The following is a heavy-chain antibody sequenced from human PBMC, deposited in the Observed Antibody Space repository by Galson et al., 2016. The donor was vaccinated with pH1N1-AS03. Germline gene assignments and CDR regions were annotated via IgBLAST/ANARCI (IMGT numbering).Heavy chain of an antibody. Sequence: SVKVSCKASGGTFNTYAISWVRQAPGQGLEWMGRIIPMLNIPDYAQKFQFRVTITADKSTNTAYMELTNLRSDDTALYYCAEGYSATPSGTFDIWGQGTMVTVSS. CDR3: AEGYSATPSGTFDI. CDR1: GGTFNTYA. CDR2: IIPMLNIP. D-gene: IGHD2-15*01. J-gene: IGHJ3*02. V-gene: IGHV1-69*04.